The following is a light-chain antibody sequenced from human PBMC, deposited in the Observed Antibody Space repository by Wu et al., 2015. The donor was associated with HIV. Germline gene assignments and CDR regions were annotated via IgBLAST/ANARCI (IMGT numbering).Light chain of an antibody. J-gene: IGKJ1*01. CDR3: EQYDTSPPT. CDR2: GVS. Sequence: EIVLTQSPGTLSLSPGERAILSCRASQSVTSNYLAWYQQKPGQTPNLLIYGVSNRASGIPDRFSGSGSGTDFTLTISRLEPEDFAVYYCEQYDTSPPTFGQGTKVEIK. CDR1: QSVTSNY. V-gene: IGKV3-20*01.